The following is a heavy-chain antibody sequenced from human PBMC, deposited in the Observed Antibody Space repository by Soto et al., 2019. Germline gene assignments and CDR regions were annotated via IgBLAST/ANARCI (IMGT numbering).Heavy chain of an antibody. J-gene: IGHJ4*02. CDR2: INHSGGT. D-gene: IGHD6-19*01. CDR3: ARGGGQWLVLVDYFDY. V-gene: IGHV4-34*01. CDR1: GGSFSGYY. Sequence: SETLSLTCAVYGGSFSGYYWSWIRQPPGKGLEWIGEINHSGGTNYNPSLKSRVTISVDTSKNQFSLKLSSVTAADTAVYYCARGGGQWLVLVDYFDYWGQGTLVTVSS.